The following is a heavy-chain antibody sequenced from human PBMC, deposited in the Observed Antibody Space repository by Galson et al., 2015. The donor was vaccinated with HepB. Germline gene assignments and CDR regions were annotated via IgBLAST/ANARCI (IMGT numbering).Heavy chain of an antibody. J-gene: IGHJ3*02. Sequence: SLRLSCAVSGFTVSSNYMSWVRQAPGKGLEWVSLIYSGGSTYYADSVKGRFTISRDNSKNTLYLQMNSLRIEDTAVYYCARVSSGDDAFDIWGQGTMVTVSS. CDR3: ARVSSGDDAFDI. D-gene: IGHD6-19*01. CDR2: IYSGGST. CDR1: GFTVSSNY. V-gene: IGHV3-66*02.